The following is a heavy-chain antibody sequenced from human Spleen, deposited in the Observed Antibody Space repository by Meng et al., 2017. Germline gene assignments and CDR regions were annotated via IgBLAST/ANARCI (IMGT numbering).Heavy chain of an antibody. D-gene: IGHD4-11*01. J-gene: IGHJ4*02. Sequence: QWQRPPVGAGLLYPSETLALTLVVSVVSFSDYHWSWIRQPPGKGLEWIGEINHNGSTNYNPSLESRATISVDTSQNNLSLKLSSVTAADSAVYYCARGPTTMAHDFDYWGQGTLVTVSS. V-gene: IGHV4-34*01. CDR3: ARGPTTMAHDFDY. CDR2: INHNGST. CDR1: VVSFSDYH.